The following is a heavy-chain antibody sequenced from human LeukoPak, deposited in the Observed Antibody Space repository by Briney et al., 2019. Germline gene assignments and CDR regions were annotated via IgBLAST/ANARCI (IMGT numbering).Heavy chain of an antibody. V-gene: IGHV7-4-1*02. J-gene: IGHJ4*02. CDR1: GYTFTSYA. D-gene: IGHD3-10*01. CDR2: INTNTGNP. CDR3: ARGGSGDPFDY. Sequence: ASVKVSCKASGYTFTSYAMSWVRQAPGQGLEWMGGINTNTGNPTYAQGFTGRFVFSLDTSASTAYLQISSLKAADTAVYYCARGGSGDPFDYWGQGTLVTVSS.